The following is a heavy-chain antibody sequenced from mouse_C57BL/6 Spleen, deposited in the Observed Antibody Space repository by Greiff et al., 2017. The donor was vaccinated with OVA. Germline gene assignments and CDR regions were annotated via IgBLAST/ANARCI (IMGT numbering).Heavy chain of an antibody. CDR3: ARPYDYVWFAY. V-gene: IGHV5-17*01. D-gene: IGHD2-4*01. CDR2: ISSGSSTI. Sequence: EVMLVESGGGLVKPGGSLKLSCAASGFTFSDYGMHWVRQAPEKGLEWVAYISSGSSTIYYADTVKGRFTISRDNAKNTLFLQMTSLRSEDTAMYYCARPYDYVWFAYWGQGTLVTVSA. J-gene: IGHJ3*01. CDR1: GFTFSDYG.